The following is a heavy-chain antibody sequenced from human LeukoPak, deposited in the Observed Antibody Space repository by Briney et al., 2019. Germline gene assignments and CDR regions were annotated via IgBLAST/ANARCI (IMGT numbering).Heavy chain of an antibody. D-gene: IGHD6-19*01. CDR1: GYTFTGHF. J-gene: IGHJ4*02. V-gene: IGHV1-2*02. CDR2: IDPKSGGT. CDR3: ARWRGYSSGWSGPFDD. Sequence: ASVKVSCKASGYTFTGHFMHWVRQAPGQGLEWMGWIDPKSGGTNYAQEFQGRVTMTRDTSISTGYMELSRLTSDDTAVYYCARWRGYSSGWSGPFDDWGQGTLVTVSS.